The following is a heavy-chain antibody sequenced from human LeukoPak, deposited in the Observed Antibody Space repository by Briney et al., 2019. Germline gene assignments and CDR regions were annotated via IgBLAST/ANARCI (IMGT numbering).Heavy chain of an antibody. J-gene: IGHJ6*03. D-gene: IGHD6-19*01. Sequence: SETLSLTCTVSGGSISSSSYYWGWIRQPPGKGLEWIGSIYHSGSTYYNPSLKSRVTISVDTSKNQFSLKLSSVTAADTAVYYCARRGSVYYYYMDVWGKGTTVTVSS. CDR3: ARRGSVYYYYMDV. CDR2: IYHSGST. CDR1: GGSISSSSYY. V-gene: IGHV4-39*07.